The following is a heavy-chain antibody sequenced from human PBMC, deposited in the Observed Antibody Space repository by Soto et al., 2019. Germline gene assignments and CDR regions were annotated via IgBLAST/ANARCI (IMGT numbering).Heavy chain of an antibody. D-gene: IGHD3-16*01. J-gene: IGHJ6*02. Sequence: QVQLQQWGAGLLKPSETLSLTCAVYGGSFSGYYWSWIRQPPGKGLEWIGEINHSGSTNYNPSLKSRVTISVDTSKNQFSLKLSSVTAADTAVYYCARWRIMITFGGVYYYYYGMDVWGQGTTVTVSS. V-gene: IGHV4-34*01. CDR3: ARWRIMITFGGVYYYYYGMDV. CDR2: INHSGST. CDR1: GGSFSGYY.